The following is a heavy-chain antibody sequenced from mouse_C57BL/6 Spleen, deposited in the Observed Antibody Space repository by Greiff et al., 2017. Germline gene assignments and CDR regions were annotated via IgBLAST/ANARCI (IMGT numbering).Heavy chain of an antibody. V-gene: IGHV3-6*01. D-gene: IGHD1-1*01. CDR3: ARDYYYGSSGY. CDR2: ISYDGSN. J-gene: IGHJ2*01. Sequence: EVQLVESGPGLVKPSQSLSLTCSVTGYSITSGYYWNWIRQFPGNKLEWMGYISYDGSNNYNPSLKNRISITRDTSKNQFCLKLNSVTTEDTATYYCARDYYYGSSGYWGQGTTLTVSS. CDR1: GYSITSGYY.